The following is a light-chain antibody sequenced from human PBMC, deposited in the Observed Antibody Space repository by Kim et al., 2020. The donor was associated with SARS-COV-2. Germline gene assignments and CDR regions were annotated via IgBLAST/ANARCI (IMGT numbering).Light chain of an antibody. CDR3: SSYTSSSTRVV. CDR2: DVS. V-gene: IGLV2-14*03. Sequence: QSITISCTRTSSDVGGYNYVSWYQQHPGKAPKLMIYDVSNRPSGVSNRFSGSKSGNTASLTISGLQAEDEADYYCSSYTSSSTRVVFGGGTQLTVL. J-gene: IGLJ2*01. CDR1: SSDVGGYNY.